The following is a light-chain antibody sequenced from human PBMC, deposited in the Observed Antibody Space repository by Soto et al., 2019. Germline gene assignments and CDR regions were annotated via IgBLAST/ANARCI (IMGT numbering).Light chain of an antibody. V-gene: IGKV3D-20*02. Sequence: EMVLPQSSAHLSLWPGERANLSGRASQSVSSSYLAWYQQKPGQAPRLLIYGASSRATGIPERFSGSGSGTDFTLTISSLQSGAFAVYYCEQYNNWPFTVGPGTKVDIK. CDR2: GAS. CDR3: EQYNNWPFT. J-gene: IGKJ3*01. CDR1: QSVSSSY.